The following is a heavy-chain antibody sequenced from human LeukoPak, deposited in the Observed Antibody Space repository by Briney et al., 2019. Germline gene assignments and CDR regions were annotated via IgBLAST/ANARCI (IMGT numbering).Heavy chain of an antibody. D-gene: IGHD6-19*01. V-gene: IGHV3-43*02. J-gene: IGHJ4*02. CDR3: AKSLGSGLGYFDY. CDR2: ISGDGDNV. CDR1: GFTLDDHA. Sequence: SGGSLRLSCAASGFTLDDHAMHWVRQAPGKGLEWVSLISGDGDNVYHADSVKGRFTTSRDSSKNSLYLQMNSLRTEDTALYYCAKSLGSGLGYFDYWGQGTLVTVSS.